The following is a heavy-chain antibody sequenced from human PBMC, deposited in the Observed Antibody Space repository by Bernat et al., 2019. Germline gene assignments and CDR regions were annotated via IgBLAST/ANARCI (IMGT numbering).Heavy chain of an antibody. J-gene: IGHJ4*02. Sequence: QVQLVESGGGVVQPGRSLRLSCAASGFTFSSYGMHWVRQAPGKGLEWVAVISYDGSNKYYADSVKGRFTISRDNSKNTLYLQMNSLRAEDTAVYYCAKDQGDYGDYFFDYWDQGTLVTVSS. CDR1: GFTFSSYG. V-gene: IGHV3-30*18. CDR2: ISYDGSNK. CDR3: AKDQGDYGDYFFDY. D-gene: IGHD4-17*01.